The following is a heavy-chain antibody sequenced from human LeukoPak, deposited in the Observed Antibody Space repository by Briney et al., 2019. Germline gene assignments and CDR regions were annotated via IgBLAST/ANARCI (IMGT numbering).Heavy chain of an antibody. CDR2: ISAYNGNT. V-gene: IGHV1-18*01. CDR3: AKGSGSYSDDAFDI. D-gene: IGHD1-26*01. CDR1: GYTFTSYG. J-gene: IGHJ3*02. Sequence: ASVKVSCKASGYTFTSYGISWVRQAPGQGLEWMGWISAYNGNTNYAQKVQGRVTMTTDTSTSTAYMELRSLRSDDTAVYYCAKGSGSYSDDAFDIWGQGTMVTVSS.